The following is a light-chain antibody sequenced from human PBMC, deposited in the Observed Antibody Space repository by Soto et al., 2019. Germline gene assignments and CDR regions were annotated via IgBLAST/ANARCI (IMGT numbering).Light chain of an antibody. CDR3: QQRSSWLWT. CDR1: QSVSSY. CDR2: DAS. V-gene: IGKV3-11*01. Sequence: IVVTQSAATLSLSPGVRATPSCNASQSVSSYLAWYQQKPGQAPRLLIYDASNRATGIPARLSGSGSETDFTLTISGLEPEDFAVYYCQQRSSWLWTFGEGTKVDIK. J-gene: IGKJ1*01.